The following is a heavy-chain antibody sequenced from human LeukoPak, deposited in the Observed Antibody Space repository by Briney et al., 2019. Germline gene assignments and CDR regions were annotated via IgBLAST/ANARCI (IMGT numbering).Heavy chain of an antibody. V-gene: IGHV3-7*04. CDR1: GFTFNSYW. CDR2: IKQDGSSR. CDR3: ARDTDYRDYPPDY. J-gene: IGHJ4*02. D-gene: IGHD4-17*01. Sequence: GGSLRLSCAVSGFTFNSYWMGWVPQGPGRGLEWVANIKQDGSSRYYVDSVKGRFTISRDNAQNSLYLQMNSLRAEDTAVYYCARDTDYRDYPPDYWGQGTLVTVSS.